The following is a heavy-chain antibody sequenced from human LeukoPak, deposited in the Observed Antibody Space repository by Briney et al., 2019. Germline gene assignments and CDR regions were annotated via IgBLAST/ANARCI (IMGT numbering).Heavy chain of an antibody. CDR1: GYTFTSYG. CDR3: ARDDRIAAAGKGLDY. D-gene: IGHD6-13*01. CDR2: ISAYNGNT. J-gene: IGHJ4*02. Sequence: GASVKVSCKASGYTFTSYGISWVRQAPGQGLEWMGWISAYNGNTNYAQKLQGRVTMTTDTSTSTAYMELRSLRSDDTAVYYCARDDRIAAAGKGLDYWGQGTLGTVSS. V-gene: IGHV1-18*01.